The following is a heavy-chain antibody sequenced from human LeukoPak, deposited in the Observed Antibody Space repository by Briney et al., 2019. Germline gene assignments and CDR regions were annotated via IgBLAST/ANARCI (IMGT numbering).Heavy chain of an antibody. CDR1: GGSLSNYH. Sequence: SETLSLTCTVSGGSLSNYHWSWIRQSLGKGLEWIAYIYYTGTTNYNPSLNSRAIISIDTPKNQFSLKLTSVTAADTAVYYCARGRGYYDSSGPLQDDYWGQGTLVTVSS. J-gene: IGHJ4*02. V-gene: IGHV4-59*08. CDR3: ARGRGYYDSSGPLQDDY. CDR2: IYYTGTT. D-gene: IGHD3-22*01.